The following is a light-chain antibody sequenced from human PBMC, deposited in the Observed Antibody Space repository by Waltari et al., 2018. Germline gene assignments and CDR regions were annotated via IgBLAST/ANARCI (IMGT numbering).Light chain of an antibody. Sequence: DIVMTQSPDSLAVSLGERATINCKSSQSVLYSSNNENYLAWYQQKAVQPPKLLIIWASTRHSGVPDRFSGSGSGTDFTLTISSLQAEDVAVYYCQQYYNTPLTFGQGTKVEIK. V-gene: IGKV4-1*01. CDR3: QQYYNTPLT. CDR2: WAS. CDR1: QSVLYSSNNENY. J-gene: IGKJ1*01.